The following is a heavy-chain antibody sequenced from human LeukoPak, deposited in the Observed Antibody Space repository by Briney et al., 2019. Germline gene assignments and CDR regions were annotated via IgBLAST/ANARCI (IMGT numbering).Heavy chain of an antibody. CDR1: GYTFTDYY. CDR2: INPSSGGT. Sequence: ASVKVSCKASGYTFTDYYIHWVRQAPGQGLEWMGWINPSSGGTAYAQKFQGRVTMTTDTSIITAYMEMNRLTSDDTAVYYCARIWDPTSGSYFQHWGQGTLVTVSS. CDR3: ARIWDPTSGSYFQH. V-gene: IGHV1-2*02. D-gene: IGHD3-10*01. J-gene: IGHJ1*01.